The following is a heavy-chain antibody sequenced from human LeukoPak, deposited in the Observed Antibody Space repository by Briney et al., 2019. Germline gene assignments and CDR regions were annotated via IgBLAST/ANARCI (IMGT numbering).Heavy chain of an antibody. Sequence: GGSLRLSCAASGFTFSSYDINWIRQAPGKGLEWISYISSSSSYTNYADSVKGRFTISRDNAKNSLYLQMNSLRAEDTAVYYCARARTGNRVVVITFFDYWGQGTLVTVSS. CDR2: ISSSSSYT. CDR1: GFTFSSYD. V-gene: IGHV3-11*05. D-gene: IGHD3-22*01. CDR3: ARARTGNRVVVITFFDY. J-gene: IGHJ4*02.